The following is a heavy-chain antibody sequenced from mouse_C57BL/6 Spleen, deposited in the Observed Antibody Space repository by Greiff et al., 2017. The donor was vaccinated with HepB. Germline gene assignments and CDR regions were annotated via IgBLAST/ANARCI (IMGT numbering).Heavy chain of an antibody. CDR1: GYTFTSYW. Sequence: QVRLQQSGAELVRPGSSVKLSCKASGYTFTSYWMDWVKQRPGQGLEWIGNIYPSDSETHYNQKFKDKATLTVDKSSSTAYMQLSSLTSEDSAVYYCAREGGYVFDYWGQGTTLTVSS. CDR3: AREGGYVFDY. V-gene: IGHV1-61*01. CDR2: IYPSDSET. D-gene: IGHD3-1*01. J-gene: IGHJ2*01.